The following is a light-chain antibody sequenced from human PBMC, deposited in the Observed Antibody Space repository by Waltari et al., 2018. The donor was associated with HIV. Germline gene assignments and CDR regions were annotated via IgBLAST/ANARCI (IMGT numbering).Light chain of an antibody. Sequence: QPALTQPAAVSGSPGQSITISCPGTSRDVGGYNSVSWFLQRPGQAPKLLIYDVTHRPSGVSNRFSGSKSANTASLTISGLQAEDEGDYYCTSFRPTSAPVVFGGGTKLTVL. J-gene: IGLJ2*01. CDR3: TSFRPTSAPVV. CDR2: DVT. V-gene: IGLV2-14*01. CDR1: SRDVGGYNS.